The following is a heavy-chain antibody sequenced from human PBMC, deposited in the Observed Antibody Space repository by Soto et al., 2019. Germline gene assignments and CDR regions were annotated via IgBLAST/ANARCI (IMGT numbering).Heavy chain of an antibody. CDR3: ARGLATLPVFAFDI. V-gene: IGHV2-5*01. CDR2: IYWSGDE. CDR1: GFSLSTSGVG. D-gene: IGHD6-6*01. Sequence: QGTLKESGPTLVKPTQTLTLTCSFSGFSLSTSGVGVGWIRQSPGKALEWLALIYWSGDEHYRPSLKSRLSIIKDTSKNHVVPIMTDMDPVDTATYYCARGLATLPVFAFDIWGQGTMVTVSS. J-gene: IGHJ3*02.